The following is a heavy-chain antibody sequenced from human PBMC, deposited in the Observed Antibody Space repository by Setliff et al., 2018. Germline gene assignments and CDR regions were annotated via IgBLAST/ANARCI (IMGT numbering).Heavy chain of an antibody. CDR2: IYYSGST. Sequence: KSSETLSLTCTVSGGSISSSSYYWGWIRQPPGKGLEWIGSIYYSGSTYYNPSLKSRVTISVDTSKNQFSLKLSSVTAADTAVYYCARHGGALYYNFWSGYPNWFDPWGQGTLVTVSS. CDR1: GGSISSSSYY. J-gene: IGHJ5*02. V-gene: IGHV4-39*01. CDR3: ARHGGALYYNFWSGYPNWFDP. D-gene: IGHD3-3*01.